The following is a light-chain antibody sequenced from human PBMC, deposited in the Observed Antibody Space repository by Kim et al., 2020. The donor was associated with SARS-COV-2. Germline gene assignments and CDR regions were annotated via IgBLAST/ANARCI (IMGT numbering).Light chain of an antibody. CDR3: QAWDSSNAV. Sequence: SYELTQPPSVSVSPGQTASITCSGDKLGNKYACWYQQKPGQSPVLVIYQDNKRPSGIPERFSGSNSGNTATLTISGTQAMDEADYYCQAWDSSNAVFGGGTQLTVL. V-gene: IGLV3-1*01. CDR1: KLGNKY. CDR2: QDN. J-gene: IGLJ2*01.